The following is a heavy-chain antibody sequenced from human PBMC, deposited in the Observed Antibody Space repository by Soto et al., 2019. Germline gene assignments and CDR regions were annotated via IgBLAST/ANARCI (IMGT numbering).Heavy chain of an antibody. CDR2: IWYDGNDK. CDR3: ARDRHSSSSGYFEY. J-gene: IGHJ4*02. Sequence: QVQLVESGGGVVQPGRSLRLSCAASGFTFSSYGMHWVRQAPGKGLEWVAVIWYDGNDKYYADFVKGRFTISRDNAKNTVSLQMNSLRAEDTAVYYCARDRHSSSSGYFEYWGQGTQVTVSS. V-gene: IGHV3-33*01. CDR1: GFTFSSYG. D-gene: IGHD6-6*01.